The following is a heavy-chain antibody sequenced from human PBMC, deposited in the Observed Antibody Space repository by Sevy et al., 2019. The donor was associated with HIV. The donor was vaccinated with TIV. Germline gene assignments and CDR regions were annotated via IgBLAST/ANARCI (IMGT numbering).Heavy chain of an antibody. CDR3: ARVFSRGSGYYYGYYYYGMDV. V-gene: IGHV3-21*01. J-gene: IGHJ6*02. Sequence: GGSLRLSFAASGFTFSSYSMNWVRQAPGKGLEWVSSISSSSSYIYYADSVKGRFTISRDNAKNSLYLQMNSLRAEDTAVYYCARVFSRGSGYYYGYYYYGMDVWGQGTTVTVSS. CDR1: GFTFSSYS. CDR2: ISSSSSYI. D-gene: IGHD3-22*01.